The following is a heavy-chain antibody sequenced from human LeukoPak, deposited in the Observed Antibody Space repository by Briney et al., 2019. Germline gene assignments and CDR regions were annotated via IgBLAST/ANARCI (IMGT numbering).Heavy chain of an antibody. CDR2: ISWDGGST. V-gene: IGHV3-43*01. J-gene: IGHJ1*01. CDR1: GFTFDDYT. Sequence: GGSLRLSCAASGFTFDDYTMHWVRQAPGKGLEWVSLISWDGGSTYYADSVKGRFTISRDSSKNSLYLQMNSLRTEDTALYYCVKEATGSQHWGQGTLVTVSS. D-gene: IGHD3-9*01. CDR3: VKEATGSQH.